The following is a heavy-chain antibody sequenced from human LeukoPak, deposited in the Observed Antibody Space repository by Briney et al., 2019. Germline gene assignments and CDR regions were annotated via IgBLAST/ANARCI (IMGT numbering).Heavy chain of an antibody. V-gene: IGHV4-31*03. J-gene: IGHJ5*02. CDR1: GDSIASGGYS. D-gene: IGHD5-18*01. CDR2: IYYSGST. CDR3: ALDMRYSINLLDP. Sequence: SETLSLTCTVSGDSIASGGYSSTWIRQHPGKGLEWIGYIYYSGSTYYNPSLKSRVTISVDTSKNQFSLKLSSVTAADTAVYYYALDMRYSINLLDPWGQGTLVTVSS.